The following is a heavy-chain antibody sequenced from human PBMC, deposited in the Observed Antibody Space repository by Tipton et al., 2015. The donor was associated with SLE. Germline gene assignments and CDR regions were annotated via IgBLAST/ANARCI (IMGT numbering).Heavy chain of an antibody. CDR1: GGSFSGYY. V-gene: IGHV4-34*01. CDR3: ARGGDYRAFDI. J-gene: IGHJ3*02. D-gene: IGHD4-11*01. CDR2: INHSGST. Sequence: TLCLTCAVYGGSFSGYYWSWIRQPPGKGLEWIGEINHSGSTNYNPSLKSRVTISVDTSKNQFSLKLSSVTAADTAVYYCARGGDYRAFDIWGQGTMVTVSS.